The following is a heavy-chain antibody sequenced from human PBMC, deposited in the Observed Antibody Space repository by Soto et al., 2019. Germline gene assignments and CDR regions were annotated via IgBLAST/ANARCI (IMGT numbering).Heavy chain of an antibody. V-gene: IGHV4-59*01. D-gene: IGHD5-12*01. CDR1: GGSISSYY. CDR2: IYYSGST. J-gene: IGHJ6*03. CDR3: ARVYRGDVDKNISNYYYYYYMDV. Sequence: SETLSLTCTVSGGSISSYYWSWIRQPPGKGLEWIGYIYYSGSTNYNPSLKSRVTISVDTSKNQFSLKLSSVTAADTAVYYCARVYRGDVDKNISNYYYYYYMDVWGKGTTVTVSS.